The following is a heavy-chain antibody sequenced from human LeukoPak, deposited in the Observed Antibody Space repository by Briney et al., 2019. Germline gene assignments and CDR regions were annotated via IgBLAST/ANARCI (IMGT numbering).Heavy chain of an antibody. D-gene: IGHD5-24*01. V-gene: IGHV3-7*04. Sequence: QSGGSLRLSCVASGFPFSSYWMTWVRQAPGKGLEWVANIKQDGSKKSYVDSVKGRFTISRDNAKNSLNLQMNSPRAEDTAIYYCTRVGYIDEGIDYWGQGTLVTVSS. CDR1: GFPFSSYW. CDR3: TRVGYIDEGIDY. CDR2: IKQDGSKK. J-gene: IGHJ4*02.